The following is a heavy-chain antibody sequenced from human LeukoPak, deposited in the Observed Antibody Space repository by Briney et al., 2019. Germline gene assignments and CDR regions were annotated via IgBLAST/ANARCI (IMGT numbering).Heavy chain of an antibody. J-gene: IGHJ6*02. Sequence: PSETLSLTCTVSGGSISSGDYYWRWIRQPPGKGLEWIGYIYYSGSTYYNPSLKSRVTISVDTSKNQFSLKLSSVTAADTAVYYCARVRALVPGSHYYYGMDVGGQGTTVTVSS. CDR1: GGSISSGDYY. CDR3: ARVRALVPGSHYYYGMDV. D-gene: IGHD2-2*01. V-gene: IGHV4-30-4*01. CDR2: IYYSGST.